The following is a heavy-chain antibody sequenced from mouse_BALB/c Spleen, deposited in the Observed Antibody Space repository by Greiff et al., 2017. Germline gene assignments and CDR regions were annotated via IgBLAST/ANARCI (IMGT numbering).Heavy chain of an antibody. V-gene: IGHV5-6-4*01. CDR1: GFTFSSYT. Sequence: EVMLVESGGGLVKPGGSLKLSCAASGFTFSSYTMSWVRQTPEKRLEWVATISSGGSYTYYPDSVKGRFTISRDNAKNTLYLQMSSLKSEDTAMYYCTRGGTTATGFAYWGQGTLVTVSA. D-gene: IGHD1-2*01. CDR2: ISSGGSYT. CDR3: TRGGTTATGFAY. J-gene: IGHJ3*01.